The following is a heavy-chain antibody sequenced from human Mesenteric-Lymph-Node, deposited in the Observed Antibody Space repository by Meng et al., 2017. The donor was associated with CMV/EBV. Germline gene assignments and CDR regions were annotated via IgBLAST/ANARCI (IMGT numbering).Heavy chain of an antibody. J-gene: IGHJ6*02. CDR3: ARGGGRITEYGMDV. D-gene: IGHD3-10*01. Sequence: ASVKVSCKASGYTFTSYYMHWVRQAPGQGLEWMGWINPNSGGTNYAQKFQGRVTMTRDTSISTAYMELSRLRSDDTAVYYCARGGGRITEYGMDVWGQGTTVTVSS. CDR2: INPNSGGT. CDR1: GYTFTSYY. V-gene: IGHV1-2*02.